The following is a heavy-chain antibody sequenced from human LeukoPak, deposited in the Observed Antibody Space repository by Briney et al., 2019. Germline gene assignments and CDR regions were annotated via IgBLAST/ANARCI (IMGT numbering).Heavy chain of an antibody. CDR3: VRDVGTSDAFDN. CDR1: GGSITYYY. Sequence: SETLSLTCSVSGGSITYYYWSWIRQPAGKGLEWIGRIQTSGSPKYNPSLKSRVTMSVDTSKNQFSLKLSSVTAADTAVYYCVRDVGTSDAFDNWGQGTMVIVSS. J-gene: IGHJ3*02. CDR2: IQTSGSP. D-gene: IGHD1-1*01. V-gene: IGHV4-4*07.